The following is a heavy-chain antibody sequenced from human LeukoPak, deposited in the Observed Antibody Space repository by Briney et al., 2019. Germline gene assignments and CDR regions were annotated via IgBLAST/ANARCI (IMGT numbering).Heavy chain of an antibody. J-gene: IGHJ4*02. CDR3: ARDRGELRLDY. CDR2: ISAYNGDT. Sequence: ASVKVSCKASGYTFTGYYMHWVRQAPGQGLEWMGWISAYNGDTNYAQKLQGRVTMTTDTSTSTAYMELRSLRSDDTAVYYCARDRGELRLDYWGQGTLVTVSS. D-gene: IGHD4-23*01. V-gene: IGHV1-18*01. CDR1: GYTFTGYY.